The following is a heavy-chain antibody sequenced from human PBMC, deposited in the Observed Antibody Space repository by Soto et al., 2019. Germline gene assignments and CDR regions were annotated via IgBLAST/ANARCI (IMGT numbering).Heavy chain of an antibody. D-gene: IGHD3-3*01. V-gene: IGHV4-59*13. Sequence: QVQLQESGPGLVKPSETLSLTCTVSGGSISSYYWCWIWQPPGKGLEWIGNIYYSGSTNYNPTLMSRVTISVDTSKNPFSPTLSAVNSAATAVQCSARGRFSGFDFYGSVDVGGEGTAVTVTS. CDR2: IYYSGST. J-gene: IGHJ6*04. CDR3: ARGRFSGFDFYGSVDV. CDR1: GGSISSYY.